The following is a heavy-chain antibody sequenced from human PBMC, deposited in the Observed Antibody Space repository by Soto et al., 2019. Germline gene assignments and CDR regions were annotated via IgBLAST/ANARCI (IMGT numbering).Heavy chain of an antibody. CDR3: ASGGQVYYYYYGMDV. D-gene: IGHD3-10*01. CDR1: GGSISSYY. V-gene: IGHV4-59*01. J-gene: IGHJ6*02. CDR2: IYYSGST. Sequence: QVQLQESGPGLVKPSETLSLTCTVSGGSISSYYWSWIRQPPGQGLKWIGYIYYSGSTNYNPSLKSLVTISVDTSKNQFSLKLSSVTAADTSVYYCASGGQVYYYYYGMDVWGQGTTVTVS.